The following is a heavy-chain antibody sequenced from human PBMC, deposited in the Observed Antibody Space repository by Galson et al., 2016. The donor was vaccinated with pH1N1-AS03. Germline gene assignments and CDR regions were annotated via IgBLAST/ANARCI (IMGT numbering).Heavy chain of an antibody. CDR1: GGSISNSNYY. J-gene: IGHJ6*03. Sequence: ETLSLTCTVSGGSISNSNYYWGWIRQPPGKGLEWIGSIYYSGSAYYNPSLKSRVTISIDTSKNQFSLRLSSVTAANTAVYYCARHPYNSSPLYYYFYYMDVWGKGTTVTVSS. CDR2: IYYSGSA. CDR3: ARHPYNSSPLYYYFYYMDV. D-gene: IGHD6-13*01. V-gene: IGHV4-39*01.